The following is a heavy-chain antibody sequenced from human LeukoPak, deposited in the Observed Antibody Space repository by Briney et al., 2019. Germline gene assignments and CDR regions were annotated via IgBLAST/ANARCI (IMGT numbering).Heavy chain of an antibody. J-gene: IGHJ4*02. CDR3: GAVGHDILTGYYNDDDFDY. V-gene: IGHV3-30*03. CDR2: ISYDGSNK. CDR1: GFTFSSYG. Sequence: PGGSLRLSCAASGFTFSSYGMHWVRQAPGKGLGWVAVISYDGSNKYYADSVKGRFTISRDNSKNTLYLQMNSLRAEDTAVYYCGAVGHDILTGYYNDDDFDYWGQGTLVTVSS. D-gene: IGHD3-9*01.